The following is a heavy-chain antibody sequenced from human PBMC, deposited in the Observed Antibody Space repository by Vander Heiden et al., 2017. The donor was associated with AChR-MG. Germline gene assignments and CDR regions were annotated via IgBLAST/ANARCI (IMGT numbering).Heavy chain of an antibody. CDR3: ARDRRSSYSLNGMDV. CDR2: IYSGGST. D-gene: IGHD1-26*01. J-gene: IGHJ6*02. Sequence: EVQLVESGGGLIQPGGSLRLSCAASGFTVSTKFMSWVRQAPGKGLEWVSIIYSGGSTHYADSVKGRFTISRDNSKNTLYLQMNSLRAEDTAVYYCARDRRSSYSLNGMDVWGQGTTVTVSS. CDR1: GFTVSTKF. V-gene: IGHV3-53*01.